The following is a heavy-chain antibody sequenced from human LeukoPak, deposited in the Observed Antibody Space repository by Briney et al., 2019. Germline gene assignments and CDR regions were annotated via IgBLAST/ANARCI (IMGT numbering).Heavy chain of an antibody. Sequence: GASVTVSCKASGYTFTRYYMHWLRQAPGQGLEWMGWINPNSGGTNYAQKFQGRVTMTRDTSISTAYMELSRLRSDDTAVYYCARTFGVALGWFDPWGQGTLVTVSS. D-gene: IGHD3-3*01. J-gene: IGHJ5*02. V-gene: IGHV1-2*02. CDR2: INPNSGGT. CDR3: ARTFGVALGWFDP. CDR1: GYTFTRYY.